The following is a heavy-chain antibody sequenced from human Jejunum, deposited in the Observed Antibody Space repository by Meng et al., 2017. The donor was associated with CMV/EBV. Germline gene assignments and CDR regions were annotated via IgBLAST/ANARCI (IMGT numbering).Heavy chain of an antibody. V-gene: IGHV7-4-1*01. CDR1: GYTFTSSS. CDR3: ARGNGWRFDY. Sequence: QVLLGQSGSELEKPGDSVKVSCQADGYTFTSSSMNWVRHAPGQGLEWMGWININTGNPTYAQGFTGRFVFSLDTSVSTAYLQIDSLKADDTAVYYCARGNGWRFDYWGQGTLVTVSS. J-gene: IGHJ4*02. D-gene: IGHD6-19*01. CDR2: ININTGNP.